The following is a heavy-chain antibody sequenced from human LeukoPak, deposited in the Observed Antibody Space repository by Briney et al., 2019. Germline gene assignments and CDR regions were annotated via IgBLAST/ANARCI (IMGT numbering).Heavy chain of an antibody. V-gene: IGHV3-9*01. CDR1: GFTFDDYA. CDR2: ISWNSGSI. D-gene: IGHD4-17*01. J-gene: IGHJ4*02. CDR3: AKDMATVTTVELDY. Sequence: PGGSLRLSCAASGFTFDDYAMHWVRQAPGKGLEWVSGISWNSGSIGYADSVKGRFTIPRDNAKNSLYLQMNSLRAEDTALYYCAKDMATVTTVELDYWGQGTLVTVSS.